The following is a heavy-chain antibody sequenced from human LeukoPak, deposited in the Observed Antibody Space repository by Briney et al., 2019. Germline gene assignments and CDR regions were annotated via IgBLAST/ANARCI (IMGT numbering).Heavy chain of an antibody. D-gene: IGHD3-22*01. V-gene: IGHV1-2*02. CDR1: GYTFTGYY. CDR2: INPNSGGT. CDR3: ARAFGDRSDGPG. Sequence: ASVKVSCKASGYTFTGYYMHWVRPAPGQGLEWMGWINPNSGGTNYAQKFQGRVTMTRDTSISTAYMELSRLRSDDTAVYYCARAFGDRSDGPGWGQGTLVTVSS. J-gene: IGHJ4*02.